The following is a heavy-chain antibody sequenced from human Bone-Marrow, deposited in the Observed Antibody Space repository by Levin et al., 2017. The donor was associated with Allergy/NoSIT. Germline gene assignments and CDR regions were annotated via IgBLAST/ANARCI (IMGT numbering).Heavy chain of an antibody. Sequence: SQTLSLTCTVSGGSISSGGYYWSWIRQHPGKGLEWIGYIYYSGSTYYNPSLKSRVTISVDTSKNQFSLKLSSVTAADTAVYYCARGGCEWSRLNKTHPYDYYGMDVWGQGTTVTVSS. CDR1: GGSISSGGYY. D-gene: IGHD3-3*01. CDR2: IYYSGST. J-gene: IGHJ6*02. CDR3: ARGGCEWSRLNKTHPYDYYGMDV. V-gene: IGHV4-31*03.